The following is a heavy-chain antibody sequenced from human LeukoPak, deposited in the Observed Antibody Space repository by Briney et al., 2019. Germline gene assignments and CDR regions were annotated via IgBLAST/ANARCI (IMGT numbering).Heavy chain of an antibody. J-gene: IGHJ5*02. Sequence: PSQTLSLTCTVSGGSISSGSYYWSWIRQPAGKGLEWIGRIYTSGSTNYNPSLKSRVTISVDTSKNQFSLKLTSVTAADTAVYYCARVDGSCFGGSCPSGNWFDPWGQGTLVTVSS. CDR3: ARVDGSCFGGSCPSGNWFDP. D-gene: IGHD2-15*01. CDR2: IYTSGST. CDR1: GGSISSGSYY. V-gene: IGHV4-61*02.